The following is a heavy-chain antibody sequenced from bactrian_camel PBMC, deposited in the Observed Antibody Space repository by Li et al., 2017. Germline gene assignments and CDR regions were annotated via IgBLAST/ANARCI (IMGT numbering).Heavy chain of an antibody. CDR2: IDSDGRT. D-gene: IGHD1*01. J-gene: IGHJ6*01. V-gene: IGHV3S53*01. Sequence: VQLVESGGGSVQAGGSRRLSCTPSGSIYYDNCMGWFRQAPGKEREGVQAIDSDGRTRYGKIDSVKGRFTISRDNAKKILYLQLNSLKPEDTALYTCAAALDPWRNYAGYCPYTSWGQGTQVTVS. CDR1: GSIYYDNC. CDR3: AAALDPWRNYAGYCPYTS.